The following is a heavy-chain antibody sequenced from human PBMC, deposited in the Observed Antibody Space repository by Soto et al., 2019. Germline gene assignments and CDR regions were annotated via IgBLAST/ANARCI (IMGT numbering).Heavy chain of an antibody. CDR3: ATMWGPDNWGMQVFDS. Sequence: SETQSLTCTVSGASLSSYSWTWIRHTPGRGLEWIGFTFYSGSAHYSPSLKSRVTISIDASKNEISLRLTSVTAADTAVYFCATMWGPDNWGMQVFDSWGQGAIVTVSS. D-gene: IGHD7-27*01. J-gene: IGHJ3*01. CDR2: TFYSGSA. CDR1: GASLSSYS. V-gene: IGHV4-59*01.